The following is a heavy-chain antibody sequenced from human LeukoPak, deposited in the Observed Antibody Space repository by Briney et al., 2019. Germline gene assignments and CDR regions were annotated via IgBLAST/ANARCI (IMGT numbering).Heavy chain of an antibody. CDR2: VYRGGST. J-gene: IGHJ4*01. Sequence: PGGSLRLSCAASRFTFSYNYMSWVRQAPGKGLEWVSIVYRGGSTYYADSVKGRFTISRDNSKNTLYLEMNSLRAEDTAIYYCARGGYNTSYYFDCWGQGTLVTVSS. V-gene: IGHV3-53*01. CDR1: RFTFSYNY. D-gene: IGHD1-14*01. CDR3: ARGGYNTSYYFDC.